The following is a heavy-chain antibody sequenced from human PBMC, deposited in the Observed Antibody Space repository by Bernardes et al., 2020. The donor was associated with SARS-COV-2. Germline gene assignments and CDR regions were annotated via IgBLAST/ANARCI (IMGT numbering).Heavy chain of an antibody. J-gene: IGHJ4*02. CDR2: IDPSDSYT. CDR3: ARHDRIHYYGSDGLGY. CDR1: GYSFTSYW. V-gene: IGHV5-10-1*01. D-gene: IGHD3-10*01. Sequence: GESLKISCKGSGYSFTSYWISWVRQMPGKGLEWMGRIDPSDSYTNYSPSFQGHVTISADKSISTAYLQWSSLKASDTAMYYCARHDRIHYYGSDGLGYWGQGTLVTVSS.